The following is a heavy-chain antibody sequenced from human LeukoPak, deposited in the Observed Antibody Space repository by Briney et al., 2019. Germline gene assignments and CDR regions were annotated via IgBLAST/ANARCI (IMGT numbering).Heavy chain of an antibody. V-gene: IGHV3-66*01. CDR2: VYSGGTT. Sequence: GGSLRLSCAASGFIVSENYMSWVRQAPGKGLEWASVVYSGGTTYYADSVKGRFTISRDNSKNTLYLQMSSLRAEDTAVYYCVRDRWPGLGDFWGQGTTVIVSS. CDR3: VRDRWPGLGDF. J-gene: IGHJ6*02. D-gene: IGHD6-19*01. CDR1: GFIVSENY.